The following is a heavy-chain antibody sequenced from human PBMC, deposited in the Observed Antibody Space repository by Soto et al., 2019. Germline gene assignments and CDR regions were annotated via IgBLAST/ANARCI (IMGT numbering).Heavy chain of an antibody. Sequence: SEMLSLTCTVSGGSISSYYCSWIRQPPGKRLENIGYIYYSASTNYNPSLKSRVTISVDTSKNQFSLKLSSVTAADTAVYYCARDLGGYSGYDFGTYYYGMDVWGQGTTVTVSS. V-gene: IGHV4-59*01. CDR2: IYYSAST. CDR1: GGSISSYY. CDR3: ARDLGGYSGYDFGTYYYGMDV. D-gene: IGHD5-12*01. J-gene: IGHJ6*02.